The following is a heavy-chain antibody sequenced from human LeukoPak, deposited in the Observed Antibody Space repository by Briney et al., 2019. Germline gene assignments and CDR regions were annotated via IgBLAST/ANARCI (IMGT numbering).Heavy chain of an antibody. CDR2: INHSGST. J-gene: IGHJ3*02. V-gene: IGHV4-34*01. CDR3: ARVLTYSSGWYVSPPAFDI. D-gene: IGHD6-19*01. Sequence: SETLSLTCAVYGGSFSGYYWSWIRQPPGRGREWMGEINHSGSTNYNPSLKSRVTISVDTSKNQFSLKLSSVTAADTAVYYCARVLTYSSGWYVSPPAFDIWGQGTMVTVSS. CDR1: GGSFSGYY.